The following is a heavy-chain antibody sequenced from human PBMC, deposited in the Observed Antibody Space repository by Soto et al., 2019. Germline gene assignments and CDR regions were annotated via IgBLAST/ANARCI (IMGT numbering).Heavy chain of an antibody. CDR2: MNPNSGTT. Sequence: GASVKVSCKASGYTFTTHNINWVRQATGQGPEWMGWMNPNSGTTGYAQKFQDRITLTRDTSKTTAYMELSSLTSDDTAVYFCVRYGVAASYWGQGTQVTVSS. V-gene: IGHV1-8*02. J-gene: IGHJ4*01. D-gene: IGHD2-8*01. CDR3: VRYGVAASY. CDR1: GYTFTTHN.